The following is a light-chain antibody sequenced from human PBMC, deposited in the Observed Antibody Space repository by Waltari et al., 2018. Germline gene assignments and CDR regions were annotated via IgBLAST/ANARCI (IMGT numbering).Light chain of an antibody. Sequence: QTVVTQEPSLSVSPGGTVTLTCALSSGSVSSTSYASWYQQTPGQAPRTLIYKINIRSSGVPDRFSGSILGNKAALTIPGAQADDESDYYCLLYMGSGSWVFGGGTKLTVL. V-gene: IGLV8-61*01. CDR3: LLYMGSGSWV. CDR1: SGSVSSTSY. CDR2: KIN. J-gene: IGLJ3*02.